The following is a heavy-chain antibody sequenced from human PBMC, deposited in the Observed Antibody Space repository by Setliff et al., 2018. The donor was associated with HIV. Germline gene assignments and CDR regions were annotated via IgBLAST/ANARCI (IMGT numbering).Heavy chain of an antibody. CDR1: GGSISSGDYY. J-gene: IGHJ6*03. CDR3: ARGIGPLPNWENFYYSMDV. V-gene: IGHV4-39*01. CDR2: IFSSGST. Sequence: SETLSLTCTVSGGSISSGDYYWGWIRQPPGKGLQWIGHIFSSGSTYYNPSLKSRVAISADTSKNQISLKLNSVTAADTAVYYCARGIGPLPNWENFYYSMDVWGKGTTVTVSS. D-gene: IGHD1-26*01.